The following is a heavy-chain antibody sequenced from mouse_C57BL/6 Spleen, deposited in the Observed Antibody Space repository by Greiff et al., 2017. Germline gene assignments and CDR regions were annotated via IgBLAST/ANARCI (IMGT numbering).Heavy chain of an antibody. Sequence: VQLQQSGPELVKPGASVKMSCKASGYTFTDYNMHWVKQSHGKSLEWIGYINPNNGGTSYNQKFKGKATLTVNKSSSTAYMELRSLTSEDSAVYYCAREGDYDRGDFDYWGQGTTLTVSS. J-gene: IGHJ2*01. V-gene: IGHV1-22*01. CDR3: AREGDYDRGDFDY. CDR2: INPNNGGT. CDR1: GYTFTDYN. D-gene: IGHD2-4*01.